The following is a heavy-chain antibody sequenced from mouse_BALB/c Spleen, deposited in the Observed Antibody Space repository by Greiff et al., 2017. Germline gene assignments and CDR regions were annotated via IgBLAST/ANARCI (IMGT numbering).Heavy chain of an antibody. V-gene: IGHV5-9-4*01. CDR2: ISSGGSYT. J-gene: IGHJ4*01. CDR1: GFTFSSYA. Sequence: VQLQQSGGGLVKPGGSLKLSCAASGFTFSSYAMSWVRQSPEKRLEWVAEISSGGSYTYYPDTVTGRFTISRDNAKNTLYLEMSSLRSEDTAMYYCATTHYYGSSYYAMDYWGQGTSVTVSS. CDR3: ATTHYYGSSYYAMDY. D-gene: IGHD1-1*01.